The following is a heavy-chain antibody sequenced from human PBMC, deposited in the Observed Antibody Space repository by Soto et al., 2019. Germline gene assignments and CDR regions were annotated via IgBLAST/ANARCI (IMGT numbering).Heavy chain of an antibody. CDR1: GFTFINYW. CDR2: IKGDGSEK. V-gene: IGHV3-7*03. Sequence: EVQLVESGGDLVQPGGSLRLSCAASGFTFINYWMSWVRQAPGKGLEWVANIKGDGSEKNYVDSLKGRVTISRDNAQNSLYLQISSLRVEDTAVYYCARRPFGSAHFDYWGLGTLVTVSS. J-gene: IGHJ4*02. D-gene: IGHD3-16*01. CDR3: ARRPFGSAHFDY.